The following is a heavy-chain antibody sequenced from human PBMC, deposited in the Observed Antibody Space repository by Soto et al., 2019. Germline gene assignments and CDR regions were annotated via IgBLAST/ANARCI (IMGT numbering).Heavy chain of an antibody. J-gene: IGHJ4*02. CDR1: GYTFTSYG. CDR2: ISAYNGNT. V-gene: IGHV1-18*01. D-gene: IGHD3-22*01. Sequence: ASVKVSCKASGYTFTSYGISWVRQAPEQGLEWMGWISAYNGNTNYAQKLQGRVTMTTDTSTSTVYMELSSLRSEDTAVYYCARAAPPQYYYDSSGYLSVDFDYWGQGTLVTVS. CDR3: ARAAPPQYYYDSSGYLSVDFDY.